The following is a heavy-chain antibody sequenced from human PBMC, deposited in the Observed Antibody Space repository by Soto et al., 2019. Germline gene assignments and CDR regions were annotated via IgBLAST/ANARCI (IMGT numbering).Heavy chain of an antibody. V-gene: IGHV3-48*02. CDR2: ISSSSSTI. CDR3: ALTYYYDSSGPAHTFYYYGMDV. D-gene: IGHD3-22*01. J-gene: IGHJ6*02. Sequence: GGSLRLSCAASGFTFSSYSMNWVRQAPGKGLEWVSYISSSSSTIYYADSVKGRFTISRDNAKNSLYLQMNSLRDEDTAVYYCALTYYYDSSGPAHTFYYYGMDVWGQGTTVTVSS. CDR1: GFTFSSYS.